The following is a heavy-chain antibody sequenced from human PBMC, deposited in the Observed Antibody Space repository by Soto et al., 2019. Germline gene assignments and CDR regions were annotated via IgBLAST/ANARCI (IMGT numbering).Heavy chain of an antibody. CDR1: GYSFAGYW. CDR2: IDPSDSQT. D-gene: IGHD3-22*01. CDR3: ARQIYDSDTGPNFQYYFDS. Sequence: GESLKISCKGSGYSFAGYWITWVRQKPGRGPEWMGRIDPSDSQTYYSPSFRGHVTISVTKSITTVFLQWSSLRASDTAMYYCARQIYDSDTGPNFQYYFDSWGQGTPVTVSS. V-gene: IGHV5-10-1*01. J-gene: IGHJ4*02.